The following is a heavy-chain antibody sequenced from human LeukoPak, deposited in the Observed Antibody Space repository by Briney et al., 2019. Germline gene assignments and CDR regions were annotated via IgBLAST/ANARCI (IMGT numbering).Heavy chain of an antibody. CDR3: ARGRYSSGWYGGYYFDY. CDR2: IYYSGST. V-gene: IGHV4-59*12. Sequence: SETLSLTCTVSGGSISSYYWSWIRQPPGKGLEWIGYIYYSGSTNYNPSLKSRVTISVDTSKNQFSLKLSSVTAADTAVYYCARGRYSSGWYGGYYFDYWGQGTLVTVSS. D-gene: IGHD6-19*01. CDR1: GGSISSYY. J-gene: IGHJ4*02.